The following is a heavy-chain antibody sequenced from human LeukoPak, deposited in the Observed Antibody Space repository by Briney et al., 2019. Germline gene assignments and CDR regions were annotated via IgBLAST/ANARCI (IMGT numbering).Heavy chain of an antibody. Sequence: PSQTLSLTCAGSGGSISSGGYSWSSIRQPPGKGLEWIGYIYYSGSTYYNPSLKSRVTISVDTSKNQFSLKLSSVTAADTAVYYCARAGGGLEFPIDYWGQGTLVTVSS. CDR3: ARAGGGLEFPIDY. CDR1: GGSISSGGYS. V-gene: IGHV4-30-4*07. J-gene: IGHJ4*02. CDR2: IYYSGST. D-gene: IGHD2-15*01.